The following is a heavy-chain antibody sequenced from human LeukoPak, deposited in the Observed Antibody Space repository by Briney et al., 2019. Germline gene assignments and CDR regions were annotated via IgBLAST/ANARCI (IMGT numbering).Heavy chain of an antibody. CDR3: AKVNYYDSRGMEYYFDY. V-gene: IGHV3-23*01. Sequence: GGSLRLSCAASGFTFSSYAMSWVRQAPGKGLEWVSAISGSGGSTYYADSVKGRFTISRDNSKNTLYLQMNSLRAEDTAVYYCAKVNYYDSRGMEYYFDYWGQGTLVTVSS. CDR1: GFTFSSYA. D-gene: IGHD3-22*01. CDR2: ISGSGGST. J-gene: IGHJ4*02.